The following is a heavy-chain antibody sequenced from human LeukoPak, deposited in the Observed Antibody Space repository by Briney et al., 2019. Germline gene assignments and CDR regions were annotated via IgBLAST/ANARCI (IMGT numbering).Heavy chain of an antibody. Sequence: PGGSLTLSCRASGFIFSSYGMAWVRQAPGKGLEWVSTMSAGGENTHYADSVNGRFTISRDNSKDILYLEMYSLRVEDTAVYYCTKDAGPTFNWFDPWGQGTRVTVSS. CDR1: GFIFSSYG. J-gene: IGHJ5*02. D-gene: IGHD1-14*01. CDR2: MSAGGENT. CDR3: TKDAGPTFNWFDP. V-gene: IGHV3-23*01.